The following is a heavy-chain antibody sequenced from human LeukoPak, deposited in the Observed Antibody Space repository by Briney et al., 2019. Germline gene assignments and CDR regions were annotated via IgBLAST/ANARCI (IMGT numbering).Heavy chain of an antibody. J-gene: IGHJ5*02. V-gene: IGHV1-69*05. CDR2: IIPIFGTA. CDR1: GGTFSSYA. CDR3: ARDYSGTAMVEDDWFDP. D-gene: IGHD5-18*01. Sequence: EASVKVSCKASGGTFSSYAISWVRQAPGQGLEWMGGIIPIFGTANYAQKFQGRVTITTDESTSTAYMELSSLRSEDTAVYYCARDYSGTAMVEDDWFDPWGQGTLVTVSS.